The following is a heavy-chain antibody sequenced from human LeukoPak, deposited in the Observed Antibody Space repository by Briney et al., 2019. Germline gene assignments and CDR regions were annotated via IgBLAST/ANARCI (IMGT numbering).Heavy chain of an antibody. D-gene: IGHD3-22*01. CDR2: MYYSGST. V-gene: IGHV4-30-4*01. CDR3: ARPYYYDSRIDP. J-gene: IGHJ5*02. CDR1: GGSISSGDYY. Sequence: PSETLSHTCTVSGGSISSGDYYWSWIRQPPGKGLEWIGYMYYSGSTYYNPSLKSRVTISVDTSKNQFSLKLSSATAADTAVYYCARPYYYDSRIDPWGQGTLVTVSS.